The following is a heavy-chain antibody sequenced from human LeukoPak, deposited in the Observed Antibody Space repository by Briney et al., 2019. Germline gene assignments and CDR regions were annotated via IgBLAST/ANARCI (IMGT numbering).Heavy chain of an antibody. CDR2: INHSGST. V-gene: IGHV4-34*01. CDR3: ARSPFVGGVGATSWYFDL. Sequence: PLETLSLTCAVYGGSFSGYYWSWIRQPPGKGLEWIGEINHSGSTNYNPSLKSRVTISVDTSKRQFSLKLNSVSAADTAIYYCARSPFVGGVGATSWYFDLWGRGALVTVSS. D-gene: IGHD1-26*01. CDR1: GGSFSGYY. J-gene: IGHJ2*01.